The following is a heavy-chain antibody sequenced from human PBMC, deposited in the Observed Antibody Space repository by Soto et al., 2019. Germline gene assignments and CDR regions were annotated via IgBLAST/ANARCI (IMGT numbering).Heavy chain of an antibody. CDR1: GYTCTSYC. CDR2: ISAYNGNT. D-gene: IGHD2-2*02. CDR3: ARETAAIPYGMDV. Sequence: GASVKVSCKASGYTCTSYCISWVRQPPGQGLEWMGWISAYNGNTNYAQKLQGRVTMTTDTSTSTAYMELRSLRSDDTAVYFCARETAAIPYGMDVWGQGTTGTV. J-gene: IGHJ6*01. V-gene: IGHV1-18*04.